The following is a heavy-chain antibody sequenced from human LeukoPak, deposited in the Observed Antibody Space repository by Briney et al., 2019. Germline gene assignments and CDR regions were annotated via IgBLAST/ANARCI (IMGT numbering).Heavy chain of an antibody. Sequence: ASVKVSCKASGYTFAGYYIHWVRQAPGQGLEWLGWINPNSTTTHYEQKFQGRVTMTRDTSISTAYMELSRLRSDDTAVYYCARDRSPAMGPQYYFDYWGQGTLVTVSS. CDR1: GYTFAGYY. V-gene: IGHV1-2*02. CDR2: INPNSTTT. D-gene: IGHD5-18*01. J-gene: IGHJ4*02. CDR3: ARDRSPAMGPQYYFDY.